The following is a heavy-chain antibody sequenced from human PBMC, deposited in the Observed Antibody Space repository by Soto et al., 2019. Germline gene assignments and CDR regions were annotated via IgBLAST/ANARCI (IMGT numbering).Heavy chain of an antibody. V-gene: IGHV1-46*01. J-gene: IGHJ6*02. CDR3: AKDMDVAGMNYYYGMDV. D-gene: IGHD6-19*01. CDR1: GYTFTSYY. CDR2: FNPTGDTA. Sequence: GASVKVSCKASGYTFTSYYIHWVRQAPGQGLEWMGIFNPTGDTASYAQKLQGRVTMTRDTSTGTAYMELGSLRAEDTALYYCAKDMDVAGMNYYYGMDVWGQGTTVTVSS.